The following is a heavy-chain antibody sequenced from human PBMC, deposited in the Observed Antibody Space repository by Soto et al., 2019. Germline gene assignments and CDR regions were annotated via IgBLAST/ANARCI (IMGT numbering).Heavy chain of an antibody. CDR3: AHRVLRTVFGLVTTTAIYFDF. Sequence: QITLNESGPTVVRPTETLTLTCRFSGFSLTTSGVGVGWIRQSPGKAPEWLALIDWGDDKRYSASLKSRLTITKDTSKNQVVLTVSDLDPTDTATYYCAHRVLRTVFGLVTTTAIYFDFWGQGTPVAVSS. D-gene: IGHD3-3*01. J-gene: IGHJ4*02. CDR2: IDWGDDK. V-gene: IGHV2-5*02. CDR1: GFSLTTSGVG.